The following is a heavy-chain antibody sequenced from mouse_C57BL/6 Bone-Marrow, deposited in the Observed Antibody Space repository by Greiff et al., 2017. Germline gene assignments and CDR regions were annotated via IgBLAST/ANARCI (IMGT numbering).Heavy chain of an antibody. J-gene: IGHJ4*01. V-gene: IGHV1-4*01. CDR2: INPSSGYT. D-gene: IGHD3-2*02. CDR3: ANLDSSGYVKAMDY. CDR1: GYTFTSYT. Sequence: VKLQESGAELARPGASVKMSCKASGYTFTSYTMHWVKQRPGQGLEWIGYINPSSGYTKYNQKFKDKATLTADKSSSTAYMQLSSLTSEDSAVYYCANLDSSGYVKAMDYWGQGTSVTVSS.